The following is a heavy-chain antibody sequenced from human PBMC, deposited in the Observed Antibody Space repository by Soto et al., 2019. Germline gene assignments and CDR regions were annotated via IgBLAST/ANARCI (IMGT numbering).Heavy chain of an antibody. CDR3: ATGAGTTQRGLRIYYFDY. J-gene: IGHJ4*02. CDR2: FDPEDGET. Sequence: QVQLVQSGAEVKKPGASVKVSCKVSGYTLTELSMPWVRQAPGKGLERMGGFDPEDGETIYAQKFQGRVTMTEDTSKDTAYMVLSSLRSEDTAVYYCATGAGTTQRGLRIYYFDYWGQGTLVTVSS. CDR1: GYTLTELS. D-gene: IGHD1-7*01. V-gene: IGHV1-24*01.